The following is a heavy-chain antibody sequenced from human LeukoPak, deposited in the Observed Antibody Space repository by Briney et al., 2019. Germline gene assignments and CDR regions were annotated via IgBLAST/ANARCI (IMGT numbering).Heavy chain of an antibody. CDR1: GVSFSGYY. Sequence: PSETLSLTCAVYGVSFSGYYWSWIRQPPGKGLEWIGEINHSGSTNYNPSLKSRVTISVDTSKNQFSLKLSSVTAADTAVYYCARGFYCSSTSCYPPFDPWGQGTLVTVSS. CDR3: ARGFYCSSTSCYPPFDP. CDR2: INHSGST. V-gene: IGHV4-34*01. J-gene: IGHJ5*02. D-gene: IGHD2-2*01.